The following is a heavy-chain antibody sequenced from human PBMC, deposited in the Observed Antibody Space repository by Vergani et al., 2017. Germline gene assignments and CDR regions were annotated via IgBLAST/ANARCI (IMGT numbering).Heavy chain of an antibody. V-gene: IGHV3-21*01. D-gene: IGHD3-9*01. CDR1: GFTFSSYS. CDR3: ARDPQQFDTTHYFDY. J-gene: IGHJ4*02. Sequence: EVQLVESGGGLVKPGGSLRLSCAASGFTFSSYSMNWVRQAPGKGLGWVSSISSSSSYIYYADSVKGRFTISRDNAKNSLYLQMNSLRAEDTAVYYCARDPQQFDTTHYFDYWGQGTLVTVSS. CDR2: ISSSSSYI.